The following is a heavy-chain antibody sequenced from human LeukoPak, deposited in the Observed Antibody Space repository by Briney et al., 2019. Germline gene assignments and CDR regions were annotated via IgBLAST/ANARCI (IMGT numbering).Heavy chain of an antibody. Sequence: GGSLRLSCAASGFTFSSYWMSWVRQAPGKGLEWVANIKQDGSEKYYADSVKGRFTISRDNSKNTLYLQMNSLRAEDTAVYYCAREGAVAGTARFFDYWGQGTLVTVSS. J-gene: IGHJ4*02. CDR2: IKQDGSEK. CDR3: AREGAVAGTARFFDY. CDR1: GFTFSSYW. V-gene: IGHV3-7*01. D-gene: IGHD6-19*01.